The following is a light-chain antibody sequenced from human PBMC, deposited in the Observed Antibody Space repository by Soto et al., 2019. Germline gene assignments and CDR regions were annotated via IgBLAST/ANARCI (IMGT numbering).Light chain of an antibody. J-gene: IGKJ4*01. V-gene: IGKV3-11*01. CDR1: QSVGTY. CDR2: DTS. Sequence: EVVLTQSPATLSLSPGDRATLSCKASQSVGTYLAWYQQKPGQAPRLLIYDTSSRATGVPARFSGSGSGTDFTLTISRLEPEDFAVYYCQQRSNWPPLTFGGGTKLEIK. CDR3: QQRSNWPPLT.